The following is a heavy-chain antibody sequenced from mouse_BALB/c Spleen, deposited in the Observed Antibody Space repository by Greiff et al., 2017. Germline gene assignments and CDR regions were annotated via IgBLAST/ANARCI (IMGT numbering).Heavy chain of an antibody. J-gene: IGHJ3*01. D-gene: IGHD2-1*01. V-gene: IGHV14-4*02. CDR1: GFNIKDYY. Sequence: EVKLEESGAELVRSGASVKLSCTASGFNIKDYYMHWVKQRPEQGLEWIGWIDPENGDTEYAPKFQGKATMTADTSSNTAYLQLSSLTSEDTAVYYCNAVGDGTSFAYWGQGTLVTVSA. CDR2: IDPENGDT. CDR3: NAVGDGTSFAY.